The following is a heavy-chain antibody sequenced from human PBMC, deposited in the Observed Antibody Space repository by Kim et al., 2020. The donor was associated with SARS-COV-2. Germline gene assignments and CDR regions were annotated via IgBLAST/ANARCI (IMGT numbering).Heavy chain of an antibody. D-gene: IGHD6-19*01. CDR1: GFTFRNAW. J-gene: IGHJ3*02. CDR3: TTAKAVPYFRGASDI. V-gene: IGHV3-15*01. CDR2: IKSQTDGGAT. Sequence: GGSLRLSCAASGFTFRNAWMSWVRQAPGKGLEWVGRIKSQTDGGATDYAAPVKGRFTISRDDSKDTLYLQMNSLKTEDTALYYCTTAKAVPYFRGASDIWGQGTMVTVSS.